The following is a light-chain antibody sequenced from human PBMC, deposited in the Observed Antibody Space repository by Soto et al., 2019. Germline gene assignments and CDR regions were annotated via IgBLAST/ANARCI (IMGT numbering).Light chain of an antibody. V-gene: IGKV1-39*01. CDR1: QSINTY. CDR3: QQSSIAPIT. Sequence: IQLTQFPSSLSASVGDRFAVTCRTSQSINTYLNWYQQKPGRAPNLLIYAASSLQSGIPSRFTGSGAGTDFTLTITGLQPEDFATYYCQQSSIAPITFGQGTRLEI. CDR2: AAS. J-gene: IGKJ5*01.